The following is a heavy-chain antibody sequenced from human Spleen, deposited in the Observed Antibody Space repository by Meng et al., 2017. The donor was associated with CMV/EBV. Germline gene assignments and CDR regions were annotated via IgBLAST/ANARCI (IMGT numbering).Heavy chain of an antibody. Sequence: SVKVSCKASGGTFSSYAISWVRQAPGQGLEWMGGIIPIFGTANYAQKFQGRVTITTDESTSTAYMELSSLRAEDTAVYYCARVGREYSSSYGMDVWGQGTTVTVSS. J-gene: IGHJ6*02. D-gene: IGHD6-6*01. CDR1: GGTFSSYA. CDR2: IIPIFGTA. CDR3: ARVGREYSSSYGMDV. V-gene: IGHV1-69*05.